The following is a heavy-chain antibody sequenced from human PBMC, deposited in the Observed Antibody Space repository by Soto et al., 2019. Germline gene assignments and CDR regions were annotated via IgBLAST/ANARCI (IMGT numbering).Heavy chain of an antibody. CDR2: INPGGSEE. D-gene: IGHD1-26*01. J-gene: IGHJ4*02. V-gene: IGHV3-7*01. CDR1: GFSFSAFW. Sequence: EVELVDSGGGLVQPGGSLRLSCTASGFSFSAFWMSWVRQAPGKGLEWVANINPGGSEEYYVDSVKGRFTISRDNAKNSLYLQMNSLKAEDTAMYYFARDIVPPGICFDYWGQGSLVSVSS. CDR3: ARDIVPPGICFDY.